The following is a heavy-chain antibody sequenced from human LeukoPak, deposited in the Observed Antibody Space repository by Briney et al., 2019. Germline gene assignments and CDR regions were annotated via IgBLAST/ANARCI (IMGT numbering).Heavy chain of an antibody. D-gene: IGHD3-10*01. CDR2: IYPGDSQT. Sequence: GESLKISCKGSGYNFNTFWIAWVRQMPGKGLEWMGVIYPGDSQTKYSPSFQGQVIISADKSMQTAYLQWSSPKASDTAMYYCARVRIYGLYYFDYWGQGTLASVSS. CDR1: GYNFNTFW. V-gene: IGHV5-51*01. J-gene: IGHJ4*02. CDR3: ARVRIYGLYYFDY.